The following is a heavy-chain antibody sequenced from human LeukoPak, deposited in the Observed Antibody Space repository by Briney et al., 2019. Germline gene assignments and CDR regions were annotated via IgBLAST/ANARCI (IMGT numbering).Heavy chain of an antibody. J-gene: IGHJ4*02. V-gene: IGHV3-30*02. CDR2: IHYDGSNK. Sequence: GGSLRLSCAASGFTFSSYGMHWVRQAPGKGLEWVAFIHYDGSNKYYADSVRGRFTISRDNAKNTLYLQMNSLRAEDTAVYYCATEMATNPAFDYWGQGTLVTVPS. D-gene: IGHD5-24*01. CDR3: ATEMATNPAFDY. CDR1: GFTFSSYG.